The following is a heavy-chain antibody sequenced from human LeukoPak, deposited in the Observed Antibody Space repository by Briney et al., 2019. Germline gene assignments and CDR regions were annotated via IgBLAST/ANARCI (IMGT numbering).Heavy chain of an antibody. V-gene: IGHV3-48*03. CDR1: GFTFSSYE. J-gene: IGHJ6*03. CDR2: ISSSGSTI. Sequence: PGGSLRLSCAASGFTFSSYEMNSVRQAPGKGLEWVSYISSSGSTIYYADSEKWRFTISRDNARYALYLQRNSLIAEETAVYYGAELGSTMIGGVGGKGTTVTISS. D-gene: IGHD3-10*02. CDR3: AELGSTMIGGV.